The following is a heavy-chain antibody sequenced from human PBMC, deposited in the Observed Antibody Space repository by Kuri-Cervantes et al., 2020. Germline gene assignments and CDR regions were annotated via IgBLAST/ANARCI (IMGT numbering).Heavy chain of an antibody. CDR1: GFTFSSYG. V-gene: IGHV3-33*01. Sequence: GESLKISCAASGFTFSSYGMHWVRQAPGKGLEWVAVIWYDGSNKYYADSVKGRFTISRDNSKNTLYLQMNSLRAEDTAVYYCARDSTPFTVTTDAFDIWAKGQWSPSPQ. D-gene: IGHD4-17*01. CDR2: IWYDGSNK. CDR3: ARDSTPFTVTTDAFDI. J-gene: IGHJ3*02.